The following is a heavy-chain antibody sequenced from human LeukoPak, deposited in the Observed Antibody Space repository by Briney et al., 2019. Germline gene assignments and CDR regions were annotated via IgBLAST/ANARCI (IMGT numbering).Heavy chain of an antibody. CDR3: AKDKGIVVVITGFDY. Sequence: GGSLRLSCAASGFTFSSYAMSWVRQAPGKGLEWVSAISGSGGSTYYADSVKGRFTISRDNSKNTLYLQMNSLRAEDTAVYYSAKDKGIVVVITGFDYWGQGTLVTVSS. J-gene: IGHJ4*02. D-gene: IGHD3-22*01. V-gene: IGHV3-23*01. CDR1: GFTFSSYA. CDR2: ISGSGGST.